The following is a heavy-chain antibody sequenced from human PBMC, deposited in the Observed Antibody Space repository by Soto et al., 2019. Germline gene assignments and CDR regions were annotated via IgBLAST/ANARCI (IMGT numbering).Heavy chain of an antibody. Sequence: ASVKVSCKASGYTFTSYGIGWVRQAPGQGLEWMGWISAYNGNTNYAQKLQGRVTMTTDTSTSTAYMELRSLRSDDTAVYYCARDWDGLNWFDPWGQGTLVTVSS. D-gene: IGHD1-26*01. V-gene: IGHV1-18*01. CDR2: ISAYNGNT. CDR3: ARDWDGLNWFDP. CDR1: GYTFTSYG. J-gene: IGHJ5*02.